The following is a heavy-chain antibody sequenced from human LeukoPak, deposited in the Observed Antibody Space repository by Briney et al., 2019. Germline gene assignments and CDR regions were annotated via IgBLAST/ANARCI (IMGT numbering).Heavy chain of an antibody. CDR2: IRYDGSNK. D-gene: IGHD1-26*01. Sequence: GGSLRLSCAASGFTFSSYGMHWVRQAPGKGLEWVAFIRYDGSNKYYADSVKGRFTNSRDNSKNTLYLQMNSLRAEDTAVYYCAKGVGSDLNYWGQGTLVTVSS. J-gene: IGHJ4*02. CDR1: GFTFSSYG. V-gene: IGHV3-30*02. CDR3: AKGVGSDLNY.